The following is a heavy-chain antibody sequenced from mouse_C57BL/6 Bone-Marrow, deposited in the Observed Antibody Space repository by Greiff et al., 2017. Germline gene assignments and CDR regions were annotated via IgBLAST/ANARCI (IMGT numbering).Heavy chain of an antibody. CDR3: ASYYAMDY. CDR1: GFTFSSYA. V-gene: IGHV5-4*01. Sequence: EVQLQQSGGGLVKPGGSLKLSCAASGFTFSSYAMSWVRQTPEKRLEWVATISDGGSYTYYPDNVKGRFTISRDNAKNNLYLQMSHLRSEDTAMYYCASYYAMDYWGQGTSVTVSS. CDR2: ISDGGSYT. J-gene: IGHJ4*01.